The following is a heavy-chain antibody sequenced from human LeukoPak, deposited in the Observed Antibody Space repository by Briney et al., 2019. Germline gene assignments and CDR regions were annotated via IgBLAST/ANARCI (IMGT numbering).Heavy chain of an antibody. Sequence: SVKVSCKASGGTFSSYAISWVRQAPGQGLEWMGGIIPIFGTANYAQKSQGRVTITTDESTSTAYMELSSLRSEDTAVYYCASGYSVYYYMDVWGKGTTVTVSS. CDR2: IIPIFGTA. J-gene: IGHJ6*03. V-gene: IGHV1-69*05. CDR3: ASGYSVYYYMDV. CDR1: GGTFSSYA. D-gene: IGHD3-22*01.